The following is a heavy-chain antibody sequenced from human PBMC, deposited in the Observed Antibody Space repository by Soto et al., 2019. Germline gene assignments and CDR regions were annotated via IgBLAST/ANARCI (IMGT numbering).Heavy chain of an antibody. D-gene: IGHD3-16*02. J-gene: IGHJ4*02. CDR3: ARPREYDYIWGSYRPRAPFDY. V-gene: IGHV3-11*01. CDR1: GFTFSDYY. Sequence: GGSLRLSCAASGFTFSDYYMSWIRQAPGKGLEWVSYISSSGSTIYYADSVKGRFTISRDNAKNSLYLQMNSLRAEDTAVYYCARPREYDYIWGSYRPRAPFDYWGQGTLVTVSS. CDR2: ISSSGSTI.